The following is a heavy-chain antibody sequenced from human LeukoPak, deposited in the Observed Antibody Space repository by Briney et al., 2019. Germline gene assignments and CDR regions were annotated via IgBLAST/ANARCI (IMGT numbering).Heavy chain of an antibody. CDR2: IYYSGST. D-gene: IGHD6-13*01. CDR1: GGSISSYY. J-gene: IGHJ3*02. Sequence: PSETLSLTCTVSGGSISSYYWSWIRQPPGKGLEWIGYIYYSGSTNYNPSLKSRVTISVDTSKNQFSLKLSSVTAADTAVYYCARGIAAASERPFDIWGPGTMVTVSS. CDR3: ARGIAAASERPFDI. V-gene: IGHV4-59*01.